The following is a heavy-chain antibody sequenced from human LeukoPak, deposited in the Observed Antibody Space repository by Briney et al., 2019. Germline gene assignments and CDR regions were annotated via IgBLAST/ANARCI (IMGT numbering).Heavy chain of an antibody. CDR3: ARGGCSGGSCYFGWFDP. CDR2: ISSSSSHT. D-gene: IGHD2-15*01. Sequence: PGESLRLSCAASGFTFSSYGMSWVRQAPGKGLEWVSYISSSSSHTDYTDSVKGRFTISRDNAKKSLYLQMNSLRAEDTAVYHCARGGCSGGSCYFGWFDPWGQGTLVTVSS. CDR1: GFTFSSYG. V-gene: IGHV3-21*05. J-gene: IGHJ5*02.